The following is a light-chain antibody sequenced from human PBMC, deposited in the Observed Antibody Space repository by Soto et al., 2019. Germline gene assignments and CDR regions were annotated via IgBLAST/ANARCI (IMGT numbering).Light chain of an antibody. V-gene: IGKV1-33*01. CDR2: DAS. Sequence: DIQMTQSPSSLSASVGDRVTIACQSSHDVSRNLNWFQQKPGEAPKLLIYDASNLERVVPSRFSASGSGTDFTFTSSSLQPEDVETYYCQQYNSMLSFGGGTEIELK. CDR1: HDVSRN. J-gene: IGKJ4*01. CDR3: QQYNSMLS.